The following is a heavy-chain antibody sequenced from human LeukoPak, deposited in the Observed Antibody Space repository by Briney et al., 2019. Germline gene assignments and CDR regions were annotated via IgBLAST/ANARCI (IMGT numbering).Heavy chain of an antibody. CDR1: GYTFTSYD. D-gene: IGHD3-10*01. CDR2: MNPNSGNT. Sequence: ASVKVSCKASGYTFTSYDINWVRQATGQGLEWMGWMNPNSGNTGYAQKFQGRVTMTTNTSISTAYMELSSLRSEDTAVYYCARREYGSGSYHLVYWGQGTLVTVSS. CDR3: ARREYGSGSYHLVY. V-gene: IGHV1-8*01. J-gene: IGHJ4*02.